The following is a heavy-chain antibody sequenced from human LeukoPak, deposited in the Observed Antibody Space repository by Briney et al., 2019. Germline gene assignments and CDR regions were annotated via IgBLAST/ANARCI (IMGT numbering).Heavy chain of an antibody. V-gene: IGHV4-34*01. CDR1: RGSFSGYY. D-gene: IGHD2-21*01. Sequence: SDTLSLTCAVYRGSFSGYYWSWIRQTPGKGLEWIGEINHSESTNYNPSLKSRVTISVDMSKKQFSLKLTSVTAADTAVYYCARDNGGARWLVDWGQGTLVTASS. CDR3: ARDNGGARWLVD. CDR2: INHSEST. J-gene: IGHJ4*02.